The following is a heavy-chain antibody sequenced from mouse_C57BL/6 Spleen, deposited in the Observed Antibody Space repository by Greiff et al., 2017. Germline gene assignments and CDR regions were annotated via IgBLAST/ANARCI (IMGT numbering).Heavy chain of an antibody. J-gene: IGHJ3*01. V-gene: IGHV1-55*01. Sequence: QVQLQQPGAVLAKPGASVKMSCKASGYTFTSYWITWVKQRPGQGLEWIGDIYPGSGSTNYNEKFKSKATLTVDTSSSTAYMQLSSLTSEDSAVYYCARDSSGYVGEFAYWGQGTLVTVSA. CDR3: ARDSSGYVGEFAY. D-gene: IGHD3-2*02. CDR1: GYTFTSYW. CDR2: IYPGSGST.